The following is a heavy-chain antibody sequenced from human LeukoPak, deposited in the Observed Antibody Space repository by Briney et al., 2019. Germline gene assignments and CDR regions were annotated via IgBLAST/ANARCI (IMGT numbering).Heavy chain of an antibody. D-gene: IGHD3-10*01. CDR2: VSSSSSYI. Sequence: GGSLRLSCAASGFTFSSYSMNWVRQPPGKGLEWVSSVSSSSSYIYYADSVKGRFTISRDNAKNSLYLQMNSLRAEDTAVYYCARDSLYGSGRSFDYWGQGTLGTVSS. J-gene: IGHJ4*02. V-gene: IGHV3-21*01. CDR3: ARDSLYGSGRSFDY. CDR1: GFTFSSYS.